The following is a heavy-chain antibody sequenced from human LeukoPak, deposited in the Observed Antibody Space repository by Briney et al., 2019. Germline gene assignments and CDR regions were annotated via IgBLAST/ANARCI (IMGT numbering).Heavy chain of an antibody. CDR1: GFTVSSNY. D-gene: IGHD2-15*01. Sequence: GGSLRLSCAASGFTVSSNYMSWVRQAPGKGLEWVSVIYSGGRTYYAESVKGRFTISRDISKNTLYLQMNSLTAEDTAVYYCARDLCSGGICYKYWGQGTLATVSS. J-gene: IGHJ4*02. CDR2: IYSGGRT. V-gene: IGHV3-53*01. CDR3: ARDLCSGGICYKY.